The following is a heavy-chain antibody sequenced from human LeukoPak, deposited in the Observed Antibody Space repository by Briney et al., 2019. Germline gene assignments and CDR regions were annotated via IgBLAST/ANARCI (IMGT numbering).Heavy chain of an antibody. Sequence: GASVKVSCKASGYTFTGYYMHWVRQAPGQGLEWMGWINPNSGGTNYAHKFQGRVTMTRDTSISTAYMELSRLRSDDTAVYYCARDSDDILTGYYMTPDYWGQGTLVTVSP. CDR2: INPNSGGT. J-gene: IGHJ4*02. V-gene: IGHV1-2*02. CDR3: ARDSDDILTGYYMTPDY. D-gene: IGHD3-9*01. CDR1: GYTFTGYY.